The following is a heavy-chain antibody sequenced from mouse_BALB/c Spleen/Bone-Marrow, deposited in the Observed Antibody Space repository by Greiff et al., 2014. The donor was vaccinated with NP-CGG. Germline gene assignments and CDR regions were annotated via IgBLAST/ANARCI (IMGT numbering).Heavy chain of an antibody. J-gene: IGHJ4*01. CDR3: TPSVRRPLYAMDY. D-gene: IGHD2-14*01. Sequence: DVQLQESGTVLARPGASVKMSCKASGYSFTSYWMHWVKQRPGQGLEWIGAIYPGNSDTSYNQKFKGKAKLTAVTSASTAYTELSSLTNEDSAVYYCTPSVRRPLYAMDYWGQGTSVTVSS. CDR2: IYPGNSDT. CDR1: GYSFTSYW. V-gene: IGHV1-5*01.